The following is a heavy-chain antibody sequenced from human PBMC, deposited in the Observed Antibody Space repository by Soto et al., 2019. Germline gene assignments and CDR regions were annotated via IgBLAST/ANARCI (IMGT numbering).Heavy chain of an antibody. CDR2: INHTGGA. J-gene: IGHJ5*02. V-gene: IGHV4-34*01. CDR1: GGSFNGYY. D-gene: IGHD2-15*01. CDR3: ARYPAYCSDGKNCPPGP. Sequence: SETLSLTCAVSGGSFNGYYWNWLRQPPGRGLEWIGEINHTGGANYNPSLKSRLTISMDTSKNHFYLRLTSVTAADTAVYYCARYPAYCSDGKNCPPGPWGQGTLLTVSS.